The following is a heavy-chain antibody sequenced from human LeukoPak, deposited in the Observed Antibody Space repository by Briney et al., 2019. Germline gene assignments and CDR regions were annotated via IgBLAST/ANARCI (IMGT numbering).Heavy chain of an antibody. V-gene: IGHV3-53*01. CDR2: IYSGGST. Sequence: GGSLRLSCAASGFTVSSNYMSWVRQAPGKGLEWVSVIYSGGSTYYADSVKGRFTISRDNARNTVYLQMNSLRAEDTAVYYCVRDFRSADYWGQGTLVTVSS. CDR1: GFTVSSNY. CDR3: VRDFRSADY. J-gene: IGHJ4*02.